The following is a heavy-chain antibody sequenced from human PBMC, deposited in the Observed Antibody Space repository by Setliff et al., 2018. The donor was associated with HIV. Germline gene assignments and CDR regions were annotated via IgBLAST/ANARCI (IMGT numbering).Heavy chain of an antibody. V-gene: IGHV1-69*13. Sequence: SVKVSCKASGGTFSSYPISWVRQAPGQGLEWMGGIIPIFGTTHYAQKFKGRVTVTADESTSTAYMQLSSLRSDDTAVYYCARGRNYDSSGYGDYYYYMDVWGKGTTVTVSS. D-gene: IGHD3-22*01. J-gene: IGHJ6*03. CDR3: ARGRNYDSSGYGDYYYYMDV. CDR2: IIPIFGTT. CDR1: GGTFSSYP.